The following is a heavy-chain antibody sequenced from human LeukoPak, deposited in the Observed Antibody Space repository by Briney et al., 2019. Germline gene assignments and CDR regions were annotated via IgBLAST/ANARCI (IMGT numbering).Heavy chain of an antibody. D-gene: IGHD6-19*01. V-gene: IGHV3-23*01. CDR1: GFTFSSYS. Sequence: GGSLRLSCAASGFTFSSYSMNWVRQAPGKGLEWVSGISGSGGSTYYADSVKGRFTISRDNSKNTLFLQMNSLRVEDTAVYYCAKDARRTSGWYFFDYWGQGTLVTVSS. CDR2: ISGSGGST. J-gene: IGHJ4*02. CDR3: AKDARRTSGWYFFDY.